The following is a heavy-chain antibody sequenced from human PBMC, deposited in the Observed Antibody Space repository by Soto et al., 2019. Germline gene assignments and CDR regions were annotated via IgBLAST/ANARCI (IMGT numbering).Heavy chain of an antibody. Sequence: QLQLQASGSGLVKPSQTLSLTCAVSGGSVSRGVFSWNWIRQPPGQGLEWIGYVSHSGSPYYTASLRSRVTISLDTSTNQIAPNLTSVTPADTAVYFCARGHYYYALDVWGQGTMVTVSS. V-gene: IGHV4-30-2*01. D-gene: IGHD3-10*01. J-gene: IGHJ3*01. CDR2: VSHSGSP. CDR3: ARGHYYYALDV. CDR1: GGSVSRGVFS.